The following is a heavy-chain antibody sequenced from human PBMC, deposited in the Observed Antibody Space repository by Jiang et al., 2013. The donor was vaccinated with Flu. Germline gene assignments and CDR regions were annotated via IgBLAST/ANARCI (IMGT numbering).Heavy chain of an antibody. CDR2: IWYDGTNK. J-gene: IGHJ6*02. V-gene: IGHV3-33*01. Sequence: VQLVESGGGVVQPGRSLRLSCAASGLTFSAYGMHWVRQAPGKGLEWVAVIWYDGTNKYYADSVKGRFTISRDNSKNTLYLQMHSLRVEDTAVYYCVRERIAEVPAAINYYYGMDVWGQGTTVTVSS. D-gene: IGHD2-2*01. CDR3: VRERIAEVPAAINYYYGMDV. CDR1: GLTFSAYG.